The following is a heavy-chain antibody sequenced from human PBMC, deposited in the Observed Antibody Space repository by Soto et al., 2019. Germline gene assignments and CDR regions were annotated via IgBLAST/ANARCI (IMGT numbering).Heavy chain of an antibody. J-gene: IGHJ6*02. Sequence: QVQLQESGPGLVKPSETLSLTCTVSGGSISSYYWSWIRQPPGKGLEWIGYIYYSGSTNYNPSLKRRVTIAVETSKNQFSLNLSSVTAADTAVYYWARGGLSSSWHYYYYGMDVWGQGTTVTVSS. CDR3: ARGGLSSSWHYYYYGMDV. CDR2: IYYSGST. V-gene: IGHV4-59*12. CDR1: GGSISSYY. D-gene: IGHD6-13*01.